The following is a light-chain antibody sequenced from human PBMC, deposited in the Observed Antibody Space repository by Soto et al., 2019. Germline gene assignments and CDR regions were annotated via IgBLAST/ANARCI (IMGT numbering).Light chain of an antibody. CDR2: GAS. V-gene: IGKV3D-15*01. CDR3: QQYNNWPRT. J-gene: IGKJ1*01. CDR1: QSVDIS. Sequence: DMVMTQSPATVSVSPGERVTLSCRASQSVDISLAWYQQKPGQAPRLLIYGASSRATGIPARFSGSGLGTDFTLTISSLQSEDFAVYYCQQYNNWPRTFGQGTKVDIK.